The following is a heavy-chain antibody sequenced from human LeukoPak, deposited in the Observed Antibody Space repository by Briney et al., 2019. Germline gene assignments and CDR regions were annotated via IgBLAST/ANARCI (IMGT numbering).Heavy chain of an antibody. V-gene: IGHV3-21*01. J-gene: IGHJ3*02. CDR1: GFTFSSYS. CDR3: ARDATYCSSTSCLFDAFDI. D-gene: IGHD2-2*01. CDR2: ISSSSSYI. Sequence: GGSLRLSCAASGFTFSSYSMNWVRQAPGKGLEWVSSISSSSSYIYYADSVKGRFTISRDNAKNSLYLQMNSLRAEDTAVYYCARDATYCSSTSCLFDAFDIWGQGTMLTVSS.